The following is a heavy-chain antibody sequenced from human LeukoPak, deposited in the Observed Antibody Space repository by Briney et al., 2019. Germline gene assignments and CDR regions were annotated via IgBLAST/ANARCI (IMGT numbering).Heavy chain of an antibody. Sequence: SETLSFTCAVYGGSFSGYYWSWIRQPPGKGLEWIGEINHSGSTNYNPSLKSRVTISVDTSKNQFSLKLSSVTAADTAVYYCARGLGIAAEVDAFDIWGQGTMVTVSP. D-gene: IGHD6-13*01. CDR2: INHSGST. CDR3: ARGLGIAAEVDAFDI. V-gene: IGHV4-34*01. CDR1: GGSFSGYY. J-gene: IGHJ3*02.